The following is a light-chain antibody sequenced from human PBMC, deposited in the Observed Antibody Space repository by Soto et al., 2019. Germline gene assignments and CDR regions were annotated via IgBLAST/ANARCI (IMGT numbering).Light chain of an antibody. CDR1: SSDVGGYNY. Sequence: QSVLTQPPSASGSPGQSVAISCTGTSSDVGGYNYVSWYQQHPGKAPKLMIYEVNKRPSGVPDRFSGSKSGNTASLTVSGLQAEDEADYYCGTWDSSLSAGRGWVFGGGTKLTVL. V-gene: IGLV2-8*01. CDR2: EVN. J-gene: IGLJ3*02. CDR3: GTWDSSLSAGRGWV.